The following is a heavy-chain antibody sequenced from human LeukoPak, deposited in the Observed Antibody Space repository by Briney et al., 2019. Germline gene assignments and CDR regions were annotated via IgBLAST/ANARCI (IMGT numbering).Heavy chain of an antibody. CDR1: GGSISSSNW. CDR3: ASPYSSSWYGAFDI. D-gene: IGHD6-13*01. Sequence: NSSGTLSLTCAVSGGSISSSNWWSWVRQPPGKGLEWIGEIYHSGSTNYNPSLKSRVIISVDKSKNQFSLKLSSVTAADTAVYYCASPYSSSWYGAFDIWGQGTMVTVSS. V-gene: IGHV4-4*02. CDR2: IYHSGST. J-gene: IGHJ3*02.